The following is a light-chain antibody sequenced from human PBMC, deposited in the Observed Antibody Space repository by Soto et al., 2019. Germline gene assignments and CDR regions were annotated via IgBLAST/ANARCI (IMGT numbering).Light chain of an antibody. Sequence: QPVLTQSPSASASLGASVKLTCTLSSGHSTYVIAWHQQQPEKGPRYLMKVNSDGSHTKGDGIPDRFSGSSSGAERYLTISSLQSEDEADYYCQTWDSGIGVFGGGTKLTVL. CDR3: QTWDSGIGV. CDR1: SGHSTYV. CDR2: VNSDGSH. V-gene: IGLV4-69*01. J-gene: IGLJ2*01.